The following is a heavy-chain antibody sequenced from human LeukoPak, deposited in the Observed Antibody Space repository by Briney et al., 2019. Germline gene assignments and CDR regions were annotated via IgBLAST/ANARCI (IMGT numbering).Heavy chain of an antibody. J-gene: IGHJ4*02. Sequence: GASVKVSCKASGYTFTSYAINWVRQAPGQGLEWMGWINTNTGNPTYAQGFTGRFVFSLDTSVSTAYLQISSLKAEDTAVYYCARDDEYYYDVSGTGENCWGRGTLVTVSS. D-gene: IGHD3-22*01. V-gene: IGHV7-4-1*02. CDR3: ARDDEYYYDVSGTGENC. CDR1: GYTFTSYA. CDR2: INTNTGNP.